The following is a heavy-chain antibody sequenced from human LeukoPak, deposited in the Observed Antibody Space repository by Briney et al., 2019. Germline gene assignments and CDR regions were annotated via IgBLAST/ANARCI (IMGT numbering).Heavy chain of an antibody. CDR3: AKDRYCSGGSCLGYYYYSGMDV. Sequence: GGSLRLSCAASGFTLSSYSMNWVRQAPGKGLEWISYISSVTTTIYYADSVKGRFTISRDNSKNTLYLQMNSLRAEDTAVYYCAKDRYCSGGSCLGYYYYSGMDVWGQGTTVTVSS. CDR1: GFTLSSYS. J-gene: IGHJ6*02. CDR2: ISSVTTTI. D-gene: IGHD2-15*01. V-gene: IGHV3-48*01.